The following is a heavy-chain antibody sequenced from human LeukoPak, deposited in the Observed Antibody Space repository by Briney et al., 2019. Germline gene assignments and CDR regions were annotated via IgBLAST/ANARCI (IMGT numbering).Heavy chain of an antibody. CDR2: ISGYNGKT. J-gene: IGHJ4*02. CDR3: ARDQQLDPSDFDF. V-gene: IGHV1-18*04. Sequence: ASVKVSCKASGYTFTGYYMHWVRQAPGQGLEWMGWISGYNGKTNYAQKFQDRVTMTTDTSTSAAYMELRSLRSDDTAVYYCARDQQLDPSDFDFWGQGTLVTVSS. CDR1: GYTFTGYY. D-gene: IGHD1-1*01.